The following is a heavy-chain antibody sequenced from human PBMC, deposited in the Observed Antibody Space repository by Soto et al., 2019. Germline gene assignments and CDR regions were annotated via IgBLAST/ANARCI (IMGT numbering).Heavy chain of an antibody. CDR1: GGSISSSSYY. D-gene: IGHD5-18*01. J-gene: IGHJ4*02. V-gene: IGHV4-39*01. CDR2: IYYSGST. CDR3: ARQKSGYSYGYYFDY. Sequence: SETLSLTCTVSGGSISSSSYYWGGIRQPPGKGLEWIGSIYYSGSTYYNPSLKSRVTISVDTSKNQFSLKLSSVTAADTAVYYCARQKSGYSYGYYFDYWGQGTLVTVSS.